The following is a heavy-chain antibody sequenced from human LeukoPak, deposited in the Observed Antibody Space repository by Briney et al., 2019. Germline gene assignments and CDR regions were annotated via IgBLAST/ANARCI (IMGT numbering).Heavy chain of an antibody. D-gene: IGHD3-22*01. CDR1: GFPFNTFA. V-gene: IGHV3-23*01. J-gene: IGHJ4*02. Sequence: GGSLRLSCAASGFPFNTFAMSWVRQAPGKGPEWVSGISETGTRTYYSDSVKGRFATSRDNSKNTLYLQMNSLRAEDTAVYYCAKQPGSVVDSSGSLSRHWGQGTLVTVSS. CDR2: ISETGTRT. CDR3: AKQPGSVVDSSGSLSRH.